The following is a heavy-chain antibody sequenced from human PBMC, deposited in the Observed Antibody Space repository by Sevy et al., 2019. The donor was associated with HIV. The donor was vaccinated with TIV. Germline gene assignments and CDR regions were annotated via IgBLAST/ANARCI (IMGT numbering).Heavy chain of an antibody. V-gene: IGHV3-33*08. Sequence: GGSLRLSCAASGFTFSSYVMHWVRQAPGKGLEWVALIWCDGTIKYYADSVKGRFTISRDNSKDTLFLQMNSLTPEDTAVYYCARGGGYCGGDCYSIDYWGQGALVTVSS. J-gene: IGHJ4*02. CDR2: IWCDGTIK. CDR3: ARGGGYCGGDCYSIDY. D-gene: IGHD2-21*02. CDR1: GFTFSSYV.